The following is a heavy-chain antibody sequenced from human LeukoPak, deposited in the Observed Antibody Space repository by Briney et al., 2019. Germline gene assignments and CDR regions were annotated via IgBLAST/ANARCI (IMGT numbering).Heavy chain of an antibody. CDR1: GFTFSSYW. CDR2: IKQGGSEK. D-gene: IGHD5-18*01. CDR3: ARGGYSYGTGAFDI. J-gene: IGHJ3*02. Sequence: GGSLRLSCAASGFTFSSYWMSWVRQAPGKGLEWVASIKQGGSEKYYVDSVKGRFTISRDNAKNSLYLQMNSLRAEDTAVYYCARGGYSYGTGAFDIWGQGTMVTVSS. V-gene: IGHV3-7*01.